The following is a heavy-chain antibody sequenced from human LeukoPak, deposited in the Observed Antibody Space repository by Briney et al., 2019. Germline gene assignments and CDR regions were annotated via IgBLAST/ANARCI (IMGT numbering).Heavy chain of an antibody. CDR1: GGTFSSYA. D-gene: IGHD3-10*01. CDR3: ARVGITMVRGANNWFDP. CDR2: IIPIFGTA. Sequence: SVKVSCKASGGTFSSYAISWVRQAPGQGLEWMGGIIPIFGTANYAQKFQGRVTITADKSTSTAYMELSSLRSEDTAVYYCARVGITMVRGANNWFDPWGQGTLGTVSS. J-gene: IGHJ5*02. V-gene: IGHV1-69*06.